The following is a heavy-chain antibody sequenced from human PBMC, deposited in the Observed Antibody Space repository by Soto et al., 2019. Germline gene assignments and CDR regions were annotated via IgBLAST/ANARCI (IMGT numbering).Heavy chain of an antibody. D-gene: IGHD2-15*01. CDR3: ARALYCSGGSCYFGYYYYGMDV. CDR2: IWYDGSNK. J-gene: IGHJ6*02. CDR1: GFTFSSYG. V-gene: IGHV3-33*01. Sequence: VGSLRLSCAASGFTFSSYGMHWVRQAPGKGLEWVAVIWYDGSNKYYADSVKGRFTISRDNSKNTLYLQMNSLRAEDTAVYYRARALYCSGGSCYFGYYYYGMDVWGQGTTVTVSS.